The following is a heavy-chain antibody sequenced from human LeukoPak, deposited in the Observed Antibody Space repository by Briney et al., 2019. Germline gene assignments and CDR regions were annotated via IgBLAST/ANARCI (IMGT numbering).Heavy chain of an antibody. CDR3: AKDRLRGMDY. J-gene: IGHJ4*02. Sequence: GGSLRLSCAASGFTFSSYWMSWVRQAPGKGLEWVAFIRYDGSNKYYADSVKGRFTISRDNSKNTLYLQMNSLRAEDTAVYYCAKDRLRGMDYWGQGTLVTVSS. CDR2: IRYDGSNK. V-gene: IGHV3-30*02. CDR1: GFTFSSYW.